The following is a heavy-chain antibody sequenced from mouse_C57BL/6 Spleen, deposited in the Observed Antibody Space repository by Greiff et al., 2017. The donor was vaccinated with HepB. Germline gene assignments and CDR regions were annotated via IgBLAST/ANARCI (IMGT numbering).Heavy chain of an antibody. J-gene: IGHJ1*03. D-gene: IGHD1-1*01. V-gene: IGHV1-26*01. CDR3: ARGANYYASLYWYFDV. CDR2: INPNNGGT. Sequence: EVQLQQSGPELVKPGASVKISCKASGYTFTDYYMNWVKQSHGKSLEWIGDINPNNGGTSYNQKFKGKATLTVDKSSSTAYMELRSLTSEDSAVYYCARGANYYASLYWYFDVWGTGTTVTVSS. CDR1: GYTFTDYY.